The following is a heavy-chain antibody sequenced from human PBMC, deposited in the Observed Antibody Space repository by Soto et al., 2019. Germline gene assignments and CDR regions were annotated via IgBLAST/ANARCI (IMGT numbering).Heavy chain of an antibody. J-gene: IGHJ4*02. CDR3: ARGGWTTYYSPFFDY. Sequence: VSGPTLVNPTQTLRLTCTFSGFSLSTSGVGVGWIRQPPGKALEWLALIYWDDDKRYRPSLKSRLTITKDTSKNQVVLTLTKLDTVDTATYYCARGGWTTYYSPFFDYWGQGTLVTVSS. D-gene: IGHD3-10*01. V-gene: IGHV2-5*02. CDR2: IYWDDDK. CDR1: GFSLSTSGVG.